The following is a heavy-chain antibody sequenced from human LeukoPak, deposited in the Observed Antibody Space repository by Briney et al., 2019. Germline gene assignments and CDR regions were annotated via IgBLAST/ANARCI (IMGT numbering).Heavy chain of an antibody. J-gene: IGHJ4*02. CDR1: GYTFTSYA. V-gene: IGHV1-3*01. Sequence: VASVTVSCKASGYTFTSYAMHWVRQAPGQRLEWMGWINAGNGNTKYSQKFQGRVTITRDTSASTAYMELSSLRSEDTAVYYCARDPDSSGWFDYWGQGTLVTVSS. D-gene: IGHD6-19*01. CDR3: ARDPDSSGWFDY. CDR2: INAGNGNT.